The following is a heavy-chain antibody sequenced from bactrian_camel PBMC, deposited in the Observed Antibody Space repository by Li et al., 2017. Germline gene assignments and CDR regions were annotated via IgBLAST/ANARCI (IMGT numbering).Heavy chain of an antibody. J-gene: IGHJ4*01. V-gene: IGHV3S66*01. CDR3: ATGPTGWGTPGNY. D-gene: IGHD5*01. CDR2: IYPDVGNT. Sequence: VQLVESRGGSVQTGGSLRLSCTVPEVSANECAIVWHRQAPGKERKGVAFIYPDVGNTYYADSVKGRFTISRGNGKNGVYLQVNSLKPEDTALYYCATGPTGWGTPGNYYGQGTQVTVS. CDR1: EVSANECA.